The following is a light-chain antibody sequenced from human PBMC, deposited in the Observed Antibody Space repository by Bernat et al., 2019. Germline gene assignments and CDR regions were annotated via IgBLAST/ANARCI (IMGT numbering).Light chain of an antibody. CDR1: KLGSKY. CDR3: QAWDSSIGV. J-gene: IGLJ3*02. Sequence: SYDLTQPPSVSVSPGQTASITCSGDKLGSKYTCWYQQKAGQSPVVVIYRDDKRPSGIPERFSGSHSGNTATLTISGAQAMDEAECYCQAWDSSIGVFGGGTMLTVL. CDR2: RDD. V-gene: IGLV3-1*01.